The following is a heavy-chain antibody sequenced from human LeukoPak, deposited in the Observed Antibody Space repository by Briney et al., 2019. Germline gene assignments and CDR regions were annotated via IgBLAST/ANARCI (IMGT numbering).Heavy chain of an antibody. CDR2: IRYDGSNK. J-gene: IGHJ4*02. D-gene: IGHD3-22*01. V-gene: IGHV3-30*02. CDR3: ARGALYYYDSSGYYFDY. CDR1: GFTFSSYG. Sequence: GGSLRLSCAASGFTFSSYGMHWVRQAPGKGLEWVAFIRYDGSNKYYADSVKGRFTISRDNAKNSLYLQMNSLRAEDTAVYYCARGALYYYDSSGYYFDYWGQGTLVTVSS.